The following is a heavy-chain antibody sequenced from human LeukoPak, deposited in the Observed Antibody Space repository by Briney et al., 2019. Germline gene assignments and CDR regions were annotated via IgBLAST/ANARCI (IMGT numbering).Heavy chain of an antibody. Sequence: NSGGSLRLSCAASGFTFSRYSMNWVRQAPGKGLEWVSSISSSSSYIYYADSVKGRFIISRDNAKNSLYLQMNSLRAEDTAVYYCARGLSSWSPFSYFDYWGQGTLVTVSS. J-gene: IGHJ4*02. CDR3: ARGLSSWSPFSYFDY. V-gene: IGHV3-21*01. CDR1: GFTFSRYS. D-gene: IGHD6-13*01. CDR2: ISSSSSYI.